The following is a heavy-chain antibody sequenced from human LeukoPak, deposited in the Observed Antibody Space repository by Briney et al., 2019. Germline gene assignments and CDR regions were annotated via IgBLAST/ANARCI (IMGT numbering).Heavy chain of an antibody. J-gene: IGHJ4*02. V-gene: IGHV4-34*01. CDR3: ARGPLDYDRSGYHDY. D-gene: IGHD3-22*01. CDR2: INHSGST. CDR1: GGSFSGYY. Sequence: SETLSLTCAVYGGSFSGYYWSWIRQPPVKVLEWIGEINHSGSTNYNPSLKSRVTISVDTSKNQFSLKLSSVTAADTAVYYCARGPLDYDRSGYHDYWGQGTLVTVSS.